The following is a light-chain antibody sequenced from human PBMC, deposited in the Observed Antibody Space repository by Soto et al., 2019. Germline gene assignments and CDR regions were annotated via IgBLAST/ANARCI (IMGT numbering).Light chain of an antibody. CDR3: QQYGSSPLT. V-gene: IGKV3-20*01. CDR1: QSVRNNY. J-gene: IGKJ4*01. CDR2: GAS. Sequence: EIVLTQSPGTLSLSPGERVTLSCRASQSVRNNYLAWYQQRPGQAPRLLIYGASSRATGIPDRFSGSGSETDFTLTISRLEPEDFVVFYCQQYGSSPLTFGGGTKVEIK.